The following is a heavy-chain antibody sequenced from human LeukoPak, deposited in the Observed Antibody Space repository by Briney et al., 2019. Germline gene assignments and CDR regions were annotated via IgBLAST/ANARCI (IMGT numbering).Heavy chain of an antibody. CDR1: GGSINNYY. D-gene: IGHD6-19*01. CDR2: IYYSGST. J-gene: IGHJ3*02. CDR3: ARGRYSSGWQGDAFDI. Sequence: SETLSLTCTVSGGSINNYYWNWIRQPPGKGLEWIGYIYYSGSTNYNPSLKSRVTISVDTSKNQFSLKLSSVTAADTAVYYCARGRYSSGWQGDAFDIWGQGTMVTVSS. V-gene: IGHV4-59*01.